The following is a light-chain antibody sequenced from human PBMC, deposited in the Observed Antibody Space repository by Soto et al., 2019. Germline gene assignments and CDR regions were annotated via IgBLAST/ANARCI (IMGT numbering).Light chain of an antibody. Sequence: DIQITQSPASLSSSVLDRFTFTCRASEDISSYLAWYQQKPGTAPKLLIYAASALHSGVPSRFSGSGSGTDFTLTISSLQPEDFAIYFCQQLKNYPITFGQGTRLEIK. CDR3: QQLKNYPIT. CDR2: AAS. J-gene: IGKJ5*01. V-gene: IGKV1-9*01. CDR1: EDISSY.